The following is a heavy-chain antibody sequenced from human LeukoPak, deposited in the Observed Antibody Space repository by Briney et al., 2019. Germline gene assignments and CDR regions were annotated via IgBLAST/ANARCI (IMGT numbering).Heavy chain of an antibody. CDR1: GFTFSIYA. CDR2: ISGSGGST. V-gene: IGHV3-23*01. Sequence: PGGSLRPSCAASGFTFSIYAMSWVRQAPGKGLEWVSVISGSGGSTYYADSVKGRFTISRDNSQNTLYLQMNSLRAEDTAVYYCAKGPHTASSYNWFDPWGRGTLVTVSS. J-gene: IGHJ5*02. D-gene: IGHD5-18*01. CDR3: AKGPHTASSYNWFDP.